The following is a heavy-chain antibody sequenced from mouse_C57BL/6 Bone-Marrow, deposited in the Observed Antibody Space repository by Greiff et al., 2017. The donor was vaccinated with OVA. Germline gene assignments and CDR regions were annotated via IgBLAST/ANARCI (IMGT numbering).Heavy chain of an antibody. Sequence: EVKVVESGGGLVQPGGSLKLSCAASGFTFSDYGMAWVRQAPRKGPEWVAFISNLAYSINYADTVTGRFTISRANAKNTLYLEMSSRRSEETAMDYCERQDGYDEVPFADWGKGTLVTVSA. V-gene: IGHV5-15*01. CDR3: ERQDGYDEVPFAD. J-gene: IGHJ3*01. D-gene: IGHD2-2*01. CDR2: ISNLAYSI. CDR1: GFTFSDYG.